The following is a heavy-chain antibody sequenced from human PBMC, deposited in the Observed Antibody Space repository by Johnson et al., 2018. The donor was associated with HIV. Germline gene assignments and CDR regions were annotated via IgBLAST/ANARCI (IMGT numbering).Heavy chain of an antibody. Sequence: VQLVESGGGLVQPGGSLRLSCAASGFTFSNYGMHWVRHGTGRGLEWVSAIGTAGDTSYPGSVKGRFTLSRDNAKHSLYLQMNSLRAEDTAVYYCARAGYGGNYAFDIWGQGTMVTVSS. D-gene: IGHD4-23*01. CDR2: IGTAGDT. CDR1: GFTFSNYG. CDR3: ARAGYGGNYAFDI. V-gene: IGHV3-13*01. J-gene: IGHJ3*02.